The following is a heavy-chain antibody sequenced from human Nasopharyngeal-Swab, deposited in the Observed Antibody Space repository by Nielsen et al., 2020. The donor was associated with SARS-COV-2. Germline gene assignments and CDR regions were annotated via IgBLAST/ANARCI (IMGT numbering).Heavy chain of an antibody. V-gene: IGHV4-4*02. J-gene: IGHJ6*03. CDR2: IYHSGST. Sequence: WIRQPPGKGLEWIGEIYHSGSTNYNPSLKSRVTISVDTSKNQFSLKLSSVTAADTAVYYCARERGRGGIWNYYYYYMDVWGKGTTVTVSS. D-gene: IGHD3-10*01. CDR3: ARERGRGGIWNYYYYYMDV.